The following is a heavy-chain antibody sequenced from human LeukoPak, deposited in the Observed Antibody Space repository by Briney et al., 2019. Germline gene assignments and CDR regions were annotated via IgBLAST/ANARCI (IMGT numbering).Heavy chain of an antibody. V-gene: IGHV3-66*01. J-gene: IGHJ6*03. D-gene: IGHD6-6*01. Sequence: GGSLRLSCAASGFTVSSNYMSWVRQAPGKGLEWVSVIYSGGSTYYADSVKGRFTISRDNSKNTLYLQMNSLRAEDTAVYYCARDSGIAARRFYYYYYMDVWGKGTTVTVSS. CDR3: ARDSGIAARRFYYYYYMDV. CDR2: IYSGGST. CDR1: GFTVSSNY.